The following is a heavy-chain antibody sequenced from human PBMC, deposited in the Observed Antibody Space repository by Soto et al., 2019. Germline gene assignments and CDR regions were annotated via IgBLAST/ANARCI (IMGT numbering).Heavy chain of an antibody. Sequence: GGSLRLSCAASGFTFSSYAMSWVRQAPGKGLEWVSAVSASGGSTYYADSVKGRFTISRDNSKNTLYLQMNSLRAEDTAVYYCAKDARGTTAPYHYYGMDVWGQGTTVTVSS. J-gene: IGHJ6*02. V-gene: IGHV3-23*01. CDR1: GFTFSSYA. CDR2: VSASGGST. CDR3: AKDARGTTAPYHYYGMDV. D-gene: IGHD1-1*01.